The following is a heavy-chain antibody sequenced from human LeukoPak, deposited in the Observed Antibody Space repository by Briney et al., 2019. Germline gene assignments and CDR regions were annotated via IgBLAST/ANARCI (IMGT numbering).Heavy chain of an antibody. V-gene: IGHV3-15*01. CDR1: GFTFSNAW. J-gene: IGHJ4*02. Sequence: PGGSLRLSCAASGFTFSNAWMSWVRQAPGKGLEWVGRIKSKTDGGTTDYAAPVKGRFTISRDDSKNTLYLQMNSLKTEDTAVYYCTTRISRTVYSGYDYEDYWGQGTLVTVSS. CDR3: TTRISRTVYSGYDYEDY. CDR2: IKSKTDGGTT. D-gene: IGHD5-12*01.